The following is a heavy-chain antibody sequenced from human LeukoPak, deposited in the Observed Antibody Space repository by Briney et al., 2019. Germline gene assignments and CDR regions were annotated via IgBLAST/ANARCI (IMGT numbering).Heavy chain of an antibody. D-gene: IGHD6-19*01. CDR2: ISYDGSNK. J-gene: IGHJ4*02. V-gene: IGHV3-30*18. Sequence: GGSLRLSCAASGFTFSSYGMHWVRQAPGKGLEWVAVISYDGSNKYYADSVKGRFTISRDNSKNTLYLQMNSLRAEDTAVYYCAKNTIAVTGNLYYFDYWGQGTLVTVSS. CDR3: AKNTIAVTGNLYYFDY. CDR1: GFTFSSYG.